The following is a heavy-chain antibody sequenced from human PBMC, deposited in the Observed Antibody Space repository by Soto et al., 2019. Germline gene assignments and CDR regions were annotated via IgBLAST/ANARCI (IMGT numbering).Heavy chain of an antibody. V-gene: IGHV1-69*02. D-gene: IGHD6-13*01. CDR1: GGTFNVYT. CDR2: IIPMLAIT. CDR3: ALGSWSGETFDI. J-gene: IGHJ3*02. Sequence: QVQLVQSGAEVKKPGSSVKVSCKASGGTFNVYTIIWVRQAPGQGLEWMGRIIPMLAITNYAQRFQGRVTLTAETSTTTAYMELSSLSSEGRAVYYCALGSWSGETFDIWGQGTLVTVSS.